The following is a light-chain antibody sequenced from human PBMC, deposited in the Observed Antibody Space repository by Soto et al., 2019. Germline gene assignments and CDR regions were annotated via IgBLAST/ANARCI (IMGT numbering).Light chain of an antibody. CDR3: SSYTTSSTQV. Sequence: QSALTQPASVSGSPGQSTTISCTGTSRDVGYYNYVSWYQHHPGKAPKLMIYEVSNRPSGVSNRFSGSKSGNTASLAISGLQAEDEADYYCSSYTTSSTQVFGGGTKVTV. V-gene: IGLV2-14*01. J-gene: IGLJ3*02. CDR1: SRDVGYYNY. CDR2: EVS.